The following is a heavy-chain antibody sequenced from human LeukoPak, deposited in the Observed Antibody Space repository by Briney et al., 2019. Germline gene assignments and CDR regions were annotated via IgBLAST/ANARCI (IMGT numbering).Heavy chain of an antibody. V-gene: IGHV4-31*03. CDR3: ARGRLNTMIVVVINRNWFDP. CDR2: IYYRGST. D-gene: IGHD3-22*01. J-gene: IGHJ5*02. Sequence: SETLSLTCTVSGGSLSSGGYSWSWIRQHPGNGLEWIGYIYYRGSTYYNPSLKSRVTISVDTSKNQFSLKLSSVTAADTAVYYCARGRLNTMIVVVINRNWFDPWGQGTLVTVSS. CDR1: GGSLSSGGYS.